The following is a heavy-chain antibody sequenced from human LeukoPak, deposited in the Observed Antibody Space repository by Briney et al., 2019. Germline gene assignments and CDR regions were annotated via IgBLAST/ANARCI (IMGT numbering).Heavy chain of an antibody. CDR1: GGSISSGSYY. CDR2: IYTSGST. Sequence: SQTLSLTCTVSGGSISSGSYYWSWIRQPAGKGLEWIGRIYTSGSTNYNPSLKSRVTISVDTSKNQFSLKLSSVTAADTAVYYCASQVYRGRYFDYWGQGTLVTVSP. CDR3: ASQVYRGRYFDY. V-gene: IGHV4-61*02. D-gene: IGHD3-10*01. J-gene: IGHJ4*02.